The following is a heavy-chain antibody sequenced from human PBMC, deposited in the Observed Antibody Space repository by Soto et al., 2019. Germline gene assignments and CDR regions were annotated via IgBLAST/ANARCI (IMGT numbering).Heavy chain of an antibody. CDR2: IHAGNGYT. D-gene: IGHD5-12*01. CDR1: GYTFDNYA. Sequence: QVQLVQSGAQVKKPGASVKVSCKASGYTFDNYALHWVRQAPGRRLEWMGWIHAGNGYTKYSQSFQGRVTITRETSASTVHMDLSILRSEDTAVYYCARVPYSGYDFKLAFDICVQGTMVTVSS. V-gene: IGHV1-3*01. J-gene: IGHJ3*02. CDR3: ARVPYSGYDFKLAFDI.